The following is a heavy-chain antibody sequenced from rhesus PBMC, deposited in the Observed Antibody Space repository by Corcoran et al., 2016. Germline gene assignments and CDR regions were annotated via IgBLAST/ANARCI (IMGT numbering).Heavy chain of an antibody. J-gene: IGHJ4*01. D-gene: IGHD3-40*01. V-gene: IGHV5-20*02. CDR3: ARSLRSFDY. CDR1: GYSFTSHR. CDR2: IDPSDSDT. Sequence: EVQLVQSGAELKRPGGSLKTSCKPSGYSFTSHRASGVRKMPGKGLEWRGAIDPSDSDTRYSPSFQGQVTISADKSISTAYLQWSSLKASDTATYYCARSLRSFDYWGQGVLVTVSS.